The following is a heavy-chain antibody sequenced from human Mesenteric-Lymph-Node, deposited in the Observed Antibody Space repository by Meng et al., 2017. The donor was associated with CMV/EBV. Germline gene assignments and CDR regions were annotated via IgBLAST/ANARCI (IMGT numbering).Heavy chain of an antibody. V-gene: IGHV1-69*02. D-gene: IGHD6-13*01. CDR2: IIPILGIA. CDR1: GGTFSSYT. Sequence: QVQLVQSGAEVKKPGSSVKISYKASGGTFSSYTISWVRQAPGQGLEWMGRIIPILGIANYAQKFQGRVTITADKSTSTAYMELSSLRAEDTAVYYCAGGIAAAGSRWFVPWGQGPLVTVSS. J-gene: IGHJ5*02. CDR3: AGGIAAAGSRWFVP.